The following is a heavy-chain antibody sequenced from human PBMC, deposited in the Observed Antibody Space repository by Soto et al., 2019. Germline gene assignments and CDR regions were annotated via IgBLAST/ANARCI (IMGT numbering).Heavy chain of an antibody. CDR2: ISGSGGST. D-gene: IGHD1-26*01. V-gene: IGHV3-23*01. CDR3: AKDGGRELYWGFGYFDY. J-gene: IGHJ4*02. CDR1: GFTFSSYA. Sequence: GGSLRLSCAASGFTFSSYAMSWVRQAPGKGLEWVSAISGSGGSTYYADSVKGRFTISRDNSKNTLYLQMNSLRAEDTAVYYCAKDGGRELYWGFGYFDYWGQGTLVTVSS.